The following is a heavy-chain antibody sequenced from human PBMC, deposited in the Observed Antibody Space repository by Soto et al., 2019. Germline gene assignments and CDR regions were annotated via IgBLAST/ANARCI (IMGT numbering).Heavy chain of an antibody. CDR1: GGSITGYC. V-gene: IGHV4-4*08. Sequence: WETLSLTCSVSGGSITGYCWNWVRQPPEKGLEWIGYLCSSGQTGYNPSLKSRATISLDTSKNQFSLHLSSATATDTATYFCAKWTNTWRTFECWGQGTLVTVSS. J-gene: IGHJ4*02. CDR2: LCSSGQT. D-gene: IGHD2-8*01. CDR3: AKWTNTWRTFEC.